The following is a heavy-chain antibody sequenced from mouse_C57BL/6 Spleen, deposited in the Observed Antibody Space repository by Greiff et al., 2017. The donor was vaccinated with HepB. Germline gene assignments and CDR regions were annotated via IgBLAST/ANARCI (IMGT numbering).Heavy chain of an antibody. D-gene: IGHD1-1*01. CDR3: ARGVYYYGSSHWYFDV. CDR2: ILPGSGST. V-gene: IGHV1-9*01. J-gene: IGHJ1*03. CDR1: GYTFTGYW. Sequence: QVQLQQSGAELMKPGASVKLSCKATGYTFTGYWIEWVKQRPGHGLEWIGEILPGSGSTNYNEKFKGKATFTADTSSNTAYMQLSSLTTEDSARYYCARGVYYYGSSHWYFDVWGTGTTVTVSS.